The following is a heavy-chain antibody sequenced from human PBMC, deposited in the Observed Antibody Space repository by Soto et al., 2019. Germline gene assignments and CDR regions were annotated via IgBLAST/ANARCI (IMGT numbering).Heavy chain of an antibody. CDR3: ARDRSGYDLGWFDP. V-gene: IGHV4-30-4*01. D-gene: IGHD5-12*01. CDR2: IYYSGST. CDR1: GGSIRSGDYY. Sequence: SETLSLTCPVSGGSIRSGDYYWSWIRQPPGKGLEWIGYIYYSGSTYYNPSLKSRVTISVDTSKNQFSLKLSSVTAADTAVYYCARDRSGYDLGWFDPWGQGTLVTVSS. J-gene: IGHJ5*02.